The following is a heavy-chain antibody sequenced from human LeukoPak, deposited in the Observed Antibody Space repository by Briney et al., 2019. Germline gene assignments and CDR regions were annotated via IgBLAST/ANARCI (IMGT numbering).Heavy chain of an antibody. D-gene: IGHD1-14*01. CDR3: ARVPPSESSLDY. CDR2: MNPNSGNT. J-gene: IGHJ4*02. CDR1: GYTFTSYD. V-gene: IGHV1-8*03. Sequence: ASVKVSCKASGYTFTSYDINWVRQATGQGLEWMGWMNPNSGNTGYAQKFQGRVTITRNTSISTAYMELSSLRSGDTAVYYCARVPPSESSLDYWGQGTLVTVSS.